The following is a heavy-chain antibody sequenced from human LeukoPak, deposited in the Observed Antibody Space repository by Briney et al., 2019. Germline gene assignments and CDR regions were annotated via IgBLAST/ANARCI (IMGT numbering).Heavy chain of an antibody. CDR2: IYTNGRT. Sequence: PSETLSLISTVSGGSISSYYWSWIRQPAGKGLEWIGHIYTNGRTNYNPSLKSRVTMSVDTSKNQFSLKLISVTAADTAVYYCARSSGYYNAFDYWGQGTLVTVSS. CDR3: ARSSGYYNAFDY. J-gene: IGHJ4*02. V-gene: IGHV4-4*07. D-gene: IGHD3-3*01. CDR1: GGSISSYY.